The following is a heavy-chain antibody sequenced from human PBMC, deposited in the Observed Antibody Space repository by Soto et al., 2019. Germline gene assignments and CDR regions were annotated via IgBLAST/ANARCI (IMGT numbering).Heavy chain of an antibody. J-gene: IGHJ6*02. D-gene: IGHD3-16*01. CDR3: AREILTLRGAGGMDV. Sequence: ILSLTFAVSGASITSSGYSWTWIRQPPGKGLEWIGYIYHTGTTYYNPSLKSRLTISLDRSKNHFSLRLTSVTAADTAVYFCAREILTLRGAGGMDVWGQGTTVTVSS. CDR2: IYHTGTT. CDR1: GASITSSGYS. V-gene: IGHV4-30-2*01.